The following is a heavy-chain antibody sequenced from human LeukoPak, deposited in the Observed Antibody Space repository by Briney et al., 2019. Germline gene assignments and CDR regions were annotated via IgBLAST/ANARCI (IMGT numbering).Heavy chain of an antibody. CDR1: GFTFSSFA. CDR3: ARTDLGYCSGGSCSAFDI. CDR2: ISYVGSDK. J-gene: IGHJ3*02. V-gene: IGHV3-30-3*01. D-gene: IGHD2-15*01. Sequence: GGSLRLSCAASGFTFSSFAMHWVRQAQGKGLEWVAVISYVGSDKDYADSVKGRFTISRDNSKNTLYLQMNSLRAEDTAVYYCARTDLGYCSGGSCSAFDIWGHGTMVTVSS.